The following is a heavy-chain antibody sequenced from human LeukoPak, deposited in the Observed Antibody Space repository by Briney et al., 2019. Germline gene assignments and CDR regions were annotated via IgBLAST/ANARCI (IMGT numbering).Heavy chain of an antibody. Sequence: SETLSLTCTVSGASMTSYYWSWIRQSPGGGLEWIGYIHYSGSTTYNPSLQSRLTISVDMPKNQFSLKLISVTAADTAVYYCARDLSAGRPAFDIWGQGTKVTVSS. D-gene: IGHD2-15*01. CDR3: ARDLSAGRPAFDI. CDR1: GASMTSYY. CDR2: IHYSGST. J-gene: IGHJ3*02. V-gene: IGHV4-59*12.